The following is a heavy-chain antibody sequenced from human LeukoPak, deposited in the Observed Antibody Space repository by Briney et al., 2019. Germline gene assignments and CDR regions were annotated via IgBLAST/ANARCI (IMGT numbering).Heavy chain of an antibody. V-gene: IGHV3-33*01. CDR3: ARVSSDGVFDY. CDR2: IWYDGSNK. Sequence: GGSLRLSCAASGFTFSSYGMHWVRQAPGKGLEWVAVIWYDGSNKYYADSVKGRFTISRDTSKNTLYLQMNSLRAEDTAVYYCARVSSDGVFDYWGQGTLVTVSS. J-gene: IGHJ4*02. D-gene: IGHD2-21*02. CDR1: GFTFSSYG.